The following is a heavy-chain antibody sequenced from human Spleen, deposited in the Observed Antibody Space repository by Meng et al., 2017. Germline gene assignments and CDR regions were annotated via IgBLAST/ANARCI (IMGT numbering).Heavy chain of an antibody. CDR3: ARDEDISAAGKLFGDY. Sequence: VEVVQAGAWVKKPGASVKVSCKPSGYNFPVYWLHWVRRAPGQGLEWMGRIDPKSGDTHYAQRFQGRVTMTGDTSISTAYMELSGLRSDDTAMYYCARDEDISAAGKLFGDYWGQGTLVTVSS. CDR2: IDPKSGDT. CDR1: GYNFPVYW. V-gene: IGHV1-2*06. D-gene: IGHD6-13*01. J-gene: IGHJ4*02.